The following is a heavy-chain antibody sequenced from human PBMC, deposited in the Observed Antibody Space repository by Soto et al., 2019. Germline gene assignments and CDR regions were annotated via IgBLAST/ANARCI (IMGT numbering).Heavy chain of an antibody. CDR1: GFTFSTYA. CDR2: ISGSGGST. CDR3: AKGGQLLPRGWFDP. V-gene: IGHV3-23*01. D-gene: IGHD2-2*01. J-gene: IGHJ5*02. Sequence: QPGGSLRLSCAASGFTFSTYAMSWVRQASGKGLEWVSAISGSGGSTYYADSVKGRFTISRDNSKNTLYLQMNSMRAEDTAVYYCAKGGQLLPRGWFDPWGQGILVTVSS.